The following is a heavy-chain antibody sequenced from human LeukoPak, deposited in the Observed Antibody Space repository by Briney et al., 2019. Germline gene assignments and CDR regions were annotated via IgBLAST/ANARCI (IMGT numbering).Heavy chain of an antibody. CDR3: AANYDSSGYYHNWFDP. V-gene: IGHV3-9*01. CDR2: ISWNSGSI. J-gene: IGHJ5*02. Sequence: GGSLRLSCAASGFTFDDYAMHWVRHAPGKGLGWVSGISWNSGSIGYADSVKGRFTISRDNAKNSLYLQMNSLRAEDTALYYCAANYDSSGYYHNWFDPWGQGTLVTVSS. CDR1: GFTFDDYA. D-gene: IGHD3-22*01.